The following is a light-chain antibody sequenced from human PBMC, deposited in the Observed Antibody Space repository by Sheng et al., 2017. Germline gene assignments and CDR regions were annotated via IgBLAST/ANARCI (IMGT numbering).Light chain of an antibody. CDR2: DAS. CDR1: HYIISN. CDR3: QQYSSSPWT. J-gene: IGKJ1*01. V-gene: IGKV3-15*01. Sequence: ETVMTQSPATLSVSPGDRATLSCRASHYIISNLAWYQQKPGQAPSLLIYDASTRATGVPDRFSGSGSGTDFTLMISRIEPEDVAVYYCQQYSSSPWTFGQGTKVEIK.